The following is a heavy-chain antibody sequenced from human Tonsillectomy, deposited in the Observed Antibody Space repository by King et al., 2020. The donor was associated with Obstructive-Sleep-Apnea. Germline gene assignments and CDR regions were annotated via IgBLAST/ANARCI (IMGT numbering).Heavy chain of an antibody. D-gene: IGHD4-23*01. Sequence: VQLQESGPGLVKPSETLSLTCTVSGGSISSYYWSWVRQPPGKGLEWIGYIYYIGSTNYNPSLKSRVTISVDTSKNQFSLKLSSFTAADTAVYFCARVSLDYGGNPDYWYFDLWGRGTLVTVSS. J-gene: IGHJ2*01. V-gene: IGHV4-59*01. CDR3: ARVSLDYGGNPDYWYFDL. CDR1: GGSISSYY. CDR2: IYYIGST.